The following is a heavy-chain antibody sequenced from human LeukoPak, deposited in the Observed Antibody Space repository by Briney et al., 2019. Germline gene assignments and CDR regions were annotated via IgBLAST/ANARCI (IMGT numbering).Heavy chain of an antibody. CDR3: ASIAAAGPIDY. CDR2: ISSSSSYT. CDR1: GFTFSDYY. Sequence: GGSLRLSCAASGFTFSDYYMSWIRQAPGKGLEWVSYISSSSSYTNYADSVKGRFTISRDDAKNSLYLQMNSLRAEDTAVYYCASIAAAGPIDYWGQGTLVTVSS. V-gene: IGHV3-11*03. D-gene: IGHD6-13*01. J-gene: IGHJ4*02.